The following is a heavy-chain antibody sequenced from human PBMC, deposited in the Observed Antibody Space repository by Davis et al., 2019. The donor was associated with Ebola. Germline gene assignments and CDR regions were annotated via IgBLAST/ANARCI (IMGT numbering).Heavy chain of an antibody. Sequence: ASVKVSCKASGYTFNSHGISWVRQAPGQGLEWMGLISPSGEATAYTQKFRGRVTMTKDMSTSPVYMELSSLTSDDTAVYFCARDPPEDSSAYYDFWGQGTLVTVSS. V-gene: IGHV1-46*02. CDR3: ARDPPEDSSAYYDF. CDR2: ISPSGEAT. D-gene: IGHD3-22*01. J-gene: IGHJ4*02. CDR1: GYTFNSHG.